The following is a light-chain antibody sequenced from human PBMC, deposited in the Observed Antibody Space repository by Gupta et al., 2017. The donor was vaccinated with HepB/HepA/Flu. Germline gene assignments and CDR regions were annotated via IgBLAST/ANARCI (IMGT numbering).Light chain of an antibody. Sequence: EIALTQSPGTLSLSPGERATLSCRASQSVSSSYLAWYQQKPGQAPRLIIYGASSRATGIPDRFSGSGSGKDFTLTSSRLEAEDFAVYYLQQYGSSRTFGQGTKVEIK. J-gene: IGKJ1*01. CDR2: GAS. CDR1: QSVSSSY. V-gene: IGKV3-20*01. CDR3: QQYGSSRT.